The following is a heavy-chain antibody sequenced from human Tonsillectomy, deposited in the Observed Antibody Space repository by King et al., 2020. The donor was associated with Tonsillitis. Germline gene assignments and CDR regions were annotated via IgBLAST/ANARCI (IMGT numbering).Heavy chain of an antibody. CDR3: AKPASPYSISHMDY. J-gene: IGHJ4*02. CDR2: ISASGGNP. CDR1: GFTFGNYA. D-gene: IGHD6-13*01. V-gene: IGHV3-23*04. Sequence: VQLVESGGGLVQPGRSLRLSCAASGFTFGNYAMSWVRQAPGKGLEWVSAISASGGNPYYADSVKGRFTISRDNSKNTLYLQMNSLRAEDTAVYYCAKPASPYSISHMDYWGQGNLVTVSS.